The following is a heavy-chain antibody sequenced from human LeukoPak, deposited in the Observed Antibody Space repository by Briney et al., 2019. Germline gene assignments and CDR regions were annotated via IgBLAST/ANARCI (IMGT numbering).Heavy chain of an antibody. Sequence: GGSLRLSCAASGFIFSSYGMHWVRQAPGKGLEWVTFISDDGSRRYHADSVKDRFTISRDDSKNTLYLQMNSLRLEDTAVYFCANDLSTTWSFDYWGQGTLVTVSS. D-gene: IGHD6-13*01. CDR3: ANDLSTTWSFDY. J-gene: IGHJ4*02. V-gene: IGHV3-30*18. CDR1: GFIFSSYG. CDR2: ISDDGSRR.